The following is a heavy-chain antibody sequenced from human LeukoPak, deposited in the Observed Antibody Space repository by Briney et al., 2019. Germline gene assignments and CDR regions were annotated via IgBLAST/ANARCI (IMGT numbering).Heavy chain of an antibody. V-gene: IGHV3-30*02. Sequence: GGSLRLSCAASGFIFDHYGMYWVRQAPGRGLEWVSFTRYDGRDEYYADSVKGRFTTSRDNSKNTLYLQMNSLRAEDTAVYYCAKDATIFGVVINRGVNYYYYMDVWGKGTTVTVSS. D-gene: IGHD3-3*01. CDR1: GFIFDHYG. J-gene: IGHJ6*03. CDR2: TRYDGRDE. CDR3: AKDATIFGVVINRGVNYYYYMDV.